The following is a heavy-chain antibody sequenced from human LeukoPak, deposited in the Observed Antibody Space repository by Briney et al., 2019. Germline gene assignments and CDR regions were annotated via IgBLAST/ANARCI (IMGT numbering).Heavy chain of an antibody. CDR3: ARGTSVLLWFGESPFDY. J-gene: IGHJ4*02. D-gene: IGHD3-10*01. CDR1: GYTFTTYA. V-gene: IGHV1-3*01. CDR2: INVGNGNT. Sequence: ASVKVSCKASGYTFTTYALHWVRQAPGQRLEWMGWINVGNGNTKYSQKFQGRVTITRDTSASTAYMELSSLRSEDTAVYYCARGTSVLLWFGESPFDYWGQGTLVTVSS.